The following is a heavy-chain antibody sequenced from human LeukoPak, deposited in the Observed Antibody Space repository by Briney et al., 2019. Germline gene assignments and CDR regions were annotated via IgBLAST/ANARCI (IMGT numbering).Heavy chain of an antibody. CDR1: GFTFSSYA. V-gene: IGHV3-23*01. CDR2: ISGSGGST. CDR3: AKRQTYYYYYYMDV. Sequence: GGSLRLSCAASGFTFSSYAMSWVRQAPGKGLEWVSAISGSGGSTYYADSVEGRFTISRDNSKNTLYLQMNSLRAEDTAVYYCAKRQTYYYYYYMDVWGKGTTVTVSS. J-gene: IGHJ6*03.